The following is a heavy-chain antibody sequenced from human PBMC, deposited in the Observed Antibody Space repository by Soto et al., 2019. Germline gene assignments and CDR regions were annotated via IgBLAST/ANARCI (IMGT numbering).Heavy chain of an antibody. D-gene: IGHD4-17*01. CDR1: GGSFSGYY. J-gene: IGHJ4*02. CDR2: INHSGST. CDR3: ARRPPYGGHFDD. Sequence: SETLSLTCAVYGGSFSGYYWSWIRQPPGKGLEWIGEINHSGSTNYNPSLKSRVTISVDTSKNQFSLKLSSVTAADTAVYYCARRPPYGGHFDDWGQGTLVTVSS. V-gene: IGHV4-34*01.